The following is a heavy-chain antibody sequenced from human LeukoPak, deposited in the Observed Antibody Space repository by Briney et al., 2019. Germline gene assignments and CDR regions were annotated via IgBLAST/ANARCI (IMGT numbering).Heavy chain of an antibody. V-gene: IGHV4-30-4*01. CDR3: ASLPVNYYDSSGYFDY. CDR2: IYYSGST. J-gene: IGHJ4*02. Sequence: SETLSLTCTVSGGSISSGDYYWRWIRQPPGKGLEWIGYIYYSGSTYYNPSLKSRGTISVDTSKNQFSLKLSSVTAADTAVYYCASLPVNYYDSSGYFDYWGQGTLVTVSS. CDR1: GGSISSGDYY. D-gene: IGHD3-22*01.